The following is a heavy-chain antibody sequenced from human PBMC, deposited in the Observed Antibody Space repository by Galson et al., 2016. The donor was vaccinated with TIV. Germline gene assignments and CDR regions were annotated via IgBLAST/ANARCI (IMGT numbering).Heavy chain of an antibody. V-gene: IGHV3-21*04. CDR2: ISGDSNYI. CDR3: ATESPGPDWKGY. D-gene: IGHD1-1*01. J-gene: IGHJ4*02. CDR1: GFTFRSYS. Sequence: SLRLSCAASGFTFRSYSMNWVRQAPGKGLEWVPSISGDSNYIYYADSVKGRFTISRDSAENSLYLQMSSLRAEDTAVYYCATESPGPDWKGYWGQGTLVTVSS.